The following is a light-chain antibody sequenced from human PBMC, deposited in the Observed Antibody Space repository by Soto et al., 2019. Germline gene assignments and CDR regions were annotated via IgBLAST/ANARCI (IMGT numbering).Light chain of an antibody. V-gene: IGKV1D-16*01. CDR1: QGVSNW. Sequence: IQMTHSPSSVSASVGDRVTITCRASQGVSNWLDWYQQKPGKAPKLLIYAASTLRSGVPSRFRGSGSGTDFTFTISSLQPDDFATYYCQQYNSYPITFGQGPRLEI. CDR2: AAS. J-gene: IGKJ5*01. CDR3: QQYNSYPIT.